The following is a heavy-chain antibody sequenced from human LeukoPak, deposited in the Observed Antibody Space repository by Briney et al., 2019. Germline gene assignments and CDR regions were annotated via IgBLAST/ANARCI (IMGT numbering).Heavy chain of an antibody. D-gene: IGHD6-13*01. V-gene: IGHV3-23*01. Sequence: GGSLRLFCAASGFTFSSYAMSWVRQAPGKGLEWVSAISGSGGSTYYADSVKGRFTISRDNSKNTLYLQMNSLRAEGTAVYYCAKEPYSSSWYFDYWGQGILVTVSS. J-gene: IGHJ4*02. CDR3: AKEPYSSSWYFDY. CDR1: GFTFSSYA. CDR2: ISGSGGST.